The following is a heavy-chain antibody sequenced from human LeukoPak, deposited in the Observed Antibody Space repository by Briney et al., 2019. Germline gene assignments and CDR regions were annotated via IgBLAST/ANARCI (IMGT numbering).Heavy chain of an antibody. Sequence: SETLSLTCTVSGGSISNYYWSWIRQPPGKGLEWIGYIYYTGSTKYNPSPKSRVTLSVDSSKTQFSLKLNSVTAADTAVYYCAKSPSWGSGLDAFDIWGQGTMVTVSS. CDR3: AKSPSWGSGLDAFDI. D-gene: IGHD7-27*01. J-gene: IGHJ3*02. CDR1: GGSISNYY. V-gene: IGHV4-59*01. CDR2: IYYTGST.